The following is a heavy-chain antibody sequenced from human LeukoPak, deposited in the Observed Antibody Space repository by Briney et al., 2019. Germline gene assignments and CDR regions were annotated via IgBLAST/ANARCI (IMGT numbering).Heavy chain of an antibody. V-gene: IGHV3-9*01. CDR1: GFTFDDYA. CDR3: AKGTVSGCIDY. Sequence: GRSLRLSCAASGFTFDDYARHWVRQAPGKGLEWVSGISWNSGSIGYADSVKGRFTISRDNAKNSLYLQMNSLRAEDTALYYCAKGTVSGCIDYWGQGTLVTVSS. J-gene: IGHJ4*02. D-gene: IGHD2-15*01. CDR2: ISWNSGSI.